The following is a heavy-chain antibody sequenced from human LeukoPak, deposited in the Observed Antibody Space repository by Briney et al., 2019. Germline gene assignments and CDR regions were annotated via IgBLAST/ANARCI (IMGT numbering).Heavy chain of an antibody. CDR3: ARGNHYYDSSGYSAEYLQH. V-gene: IGHV1-69*01. J-gene: IGHJ1*01. CDR2: IIPIFGTA. D-gene: IGHD3-22*01. Sequence: ASVKVSCKASGGTFSSYAISWVRQAPGQGLEWMGGIIPIFGTANYAQKFQGRVTITADESTSTAYMELSSLRSEDTAVYYCARGNHYYDSSGYSAEYLQHWGQGTLVTVSS. CDR1: GGTFSSYA.